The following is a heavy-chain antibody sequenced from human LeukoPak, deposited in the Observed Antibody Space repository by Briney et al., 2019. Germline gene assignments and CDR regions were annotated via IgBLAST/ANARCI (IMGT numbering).Heavy chain of an antibody. CDR2: IYYSGNT. Sequence: SETLSLTCIVSGASISSYYWSWIRQPPGKGLEWIGYIYYSGNTNYNPSLKSRVTISVDTSKNQFSLKLSSVTAADTAVYYCARPVAGTNWWFDPWGQGTLVTVSS. CDR1: GASISSYY. CDR3: ARPVAGTNWWFDP. J-gene: IGHJ5*02. D-gene: IGHD6-19*01. V-gene: IGHV4-59*01.